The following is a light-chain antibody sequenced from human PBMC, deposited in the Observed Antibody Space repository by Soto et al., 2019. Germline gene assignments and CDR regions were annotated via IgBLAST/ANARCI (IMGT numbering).Light chain of an antibody. Sequence: EIVLTQSPGTLSLSPGERATLSCRASQSVSSSYLAWYQQKVGQAPRLLIYGASTRATAIPDRFSGSGSGTDFTLTISRLEPEDFAVYYCQQYGSSPLTFGQGTKVEIK. CDR1: QSVSSSY. J-gene: IGKJ1*01. V-gene: IGKV3-20*01. CDR2: GAS. CDR3: QQYGSSPLT.